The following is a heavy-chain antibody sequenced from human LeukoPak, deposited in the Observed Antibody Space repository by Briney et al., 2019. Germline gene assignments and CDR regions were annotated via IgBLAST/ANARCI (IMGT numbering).Heavy chain of an antibody. V-gene: IGHV4-34*01. CDR3: ASGDSSGYYAFDY. CDR2: IYHSGST. D-gene: IGHD3-22*01. Sequence: SETLSLTCAVYGGSFSGYYWSWIRQPPGKGLEWIGEIYHSGSTNYNPSLKSRVTISVDKSKNQFSLKLSSVTAADTAVYYCASGDSSGYYAFDYWGQGTLVTVSS. CDR1: GGSFSGYY. J-gene: IGHJ4*02.